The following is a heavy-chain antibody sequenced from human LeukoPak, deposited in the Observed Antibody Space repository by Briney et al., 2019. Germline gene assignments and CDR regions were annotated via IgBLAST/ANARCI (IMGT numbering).Heavy chain of an antibody. CDR1: GYTFTSYY. V-gene: IGHV1-46*01. J-gene: IGHJ6*02. Sequence: ASVKVSCKASGYTFTSYYMNWVRQAPGQGLEWMGIINPSGGSTTYAQKFQGRVTMTSDTSTSTVSLELSSRTSEDTAVYYCARDPVVVTAAYYYYGMDVWGQGTTVTVSS. CDR2: INPSGGST. CDR3: ARDPVVVTAAYYYYGMDV. D-gene: IGHD2-21*02.